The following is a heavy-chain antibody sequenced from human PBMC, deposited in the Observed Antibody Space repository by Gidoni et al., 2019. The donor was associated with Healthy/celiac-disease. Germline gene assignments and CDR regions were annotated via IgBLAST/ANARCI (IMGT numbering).Heavy chain of an antibody. D-gene: IGHD6-19*01. Sequence: VQLQQWGAGLLKPSETLSLTCAVYGGSFSGYYWSWIRQPPGKGLEWIGEINHSGSTNYNPSLKSRVTISVDTSKNQFSLKLSSVTAADTAVYYCARGDYSSGWYYFDYWGQGTLVTVSS. CDR1: GGSFSGYY. CDR3: ARGDYSSGWYYFDY. CDR2: INHSGST. V-gene: IGHV4-34*01. J-gene: IGHJ4*02.